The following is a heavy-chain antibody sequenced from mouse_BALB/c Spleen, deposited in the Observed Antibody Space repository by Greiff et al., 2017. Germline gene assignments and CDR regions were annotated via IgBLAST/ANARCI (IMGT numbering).Heavy chain of an antibody. V-gene: IGHV5-4*02. Sequence: EVQVVESGGGLVKPGGSLKLSCAASGFTFSDYYMYWVRQTPEKRLEWVATISDGGSYTYYPDSVKGRFTISRDNAKNNLYLQMSSLKSEDTAMYYCARGEDYGNFLDYWGQGTTLTVSS. J-gene: IGHJ2*01. D-gene: IGHD2-1*01. CDR2: ISDGGSYT. CDR1: GFTFSDYY. CDR3: ARGEDYGNFLDY.